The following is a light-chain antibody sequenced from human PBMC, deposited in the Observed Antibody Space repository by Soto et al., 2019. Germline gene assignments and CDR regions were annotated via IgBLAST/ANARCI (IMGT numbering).Light chain of an antibody. J-gene: IGKJ1*01. Sequence: EIVMTQSPATLSVSPGERATLSCRASQSVSSNLAWYQQKPGQAPRLLIYGASTRATGIPARFSGSGSGTEFTLTISSLQSEDFAVYYGQQYNNWPLTFDQGTKVEI. CDR2: GAS. CDR3: QQYNNWPLT. V-gene: IGKV3-15*01. CDR1: QSVSSN.